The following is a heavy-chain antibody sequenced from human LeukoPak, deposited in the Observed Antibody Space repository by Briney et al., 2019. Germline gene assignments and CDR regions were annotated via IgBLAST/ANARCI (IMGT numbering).Heavy chain of an antibody. Sequence: PGGSLRLSCAASGFTFSSYWMSWVRQAPGKGLEWVANIKQDGSEKYYVDSAKGRFTISRDNAKNSLYLQMNSLRAEDTAVYYCARGKGSYSSSWYPFYYYYYGMDVWGQGTTVTVSS. D-gene: IGHD6-13*01. V-gene: IGHV3-7*01. CDR3: ARGKGSYSSSWYPFYYYYYGMDV. CDR2: IKQDGSEK. CDR1: GFTFSSYW. J-gene: IGHJ6*02.